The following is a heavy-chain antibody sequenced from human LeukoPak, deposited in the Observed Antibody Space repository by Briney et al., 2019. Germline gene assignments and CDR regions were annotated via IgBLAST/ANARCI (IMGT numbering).Heavy chain of an antibody. CDR3: ARGPDSSGWRGYFQH. CDR1: GFTFSSYS. Sequence: GGSLRLSCAASGFTFSSYSMNWVRQAPGKGLEWVSSISSSSSYIYYADSVKGRFTISRDNAKNSLYLQMNSLRAEDTAVYYCARGPDSSGWRGYFQHWGQGTLVTVSS. V-gene: IGHV3-21*01. J-gene: IGHJ1*01. D-gene: IGHD6-19*01. CDR2: ISSSSSYI.